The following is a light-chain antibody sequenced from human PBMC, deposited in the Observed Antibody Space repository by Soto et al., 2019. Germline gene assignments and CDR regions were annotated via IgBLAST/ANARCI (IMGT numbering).Light chain of an antibody. Sequence: EIVLTQSPDTLSVSPGEGATLSCRASQTVGSNLAWYQQKPGQAPRLLIYGASTRASDIPARFSGSGSGADFTLTISRLEPEDFAVYYCQQYVNSPGTFGQGTRLEIK. CDR1: QTVGSN. CDR3: QQYVNSPGT. V-gene: IGKV3-15*01. J-gene: IGKJ5*01. CDR2: GAS.